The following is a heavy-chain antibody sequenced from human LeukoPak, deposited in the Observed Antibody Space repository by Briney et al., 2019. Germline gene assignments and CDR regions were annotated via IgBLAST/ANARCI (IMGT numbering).Heavy chain of an antibody. D-gene: IGHD3-16*01. V-gene: IGHV3-23*01. CDR3: AKAGDATSPGGSFDS. J-gene: IGHJ4*02. CDR2: ISGSGDNT. Sequence: GGSLRLSCAASGFTFSGFAMSWVRRTPGKGLEWVSGISGSGDNTLYADSVKGRFTISRDNSQNTLYLQMNSLRAEDTAIYYCAKAGDATSPGGSFDSWGQGTLVTVSS. CDR1: GFTFSGFA.